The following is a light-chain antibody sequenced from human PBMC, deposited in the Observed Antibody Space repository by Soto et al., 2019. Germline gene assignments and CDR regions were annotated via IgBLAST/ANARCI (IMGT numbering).Light chain of an antibody. J-gene: IGKJ4*01. Sequence: IQMTQSPSTLSASVGDRVTITCRASQSISRWLAWHQQQPGKAPKLLIYKASSLESGVPSRFSGSGSGTEFTLTISSLQPDDFATYYCQQYNSYSVTFGGGTKVDIK. CDR1: QSISRW. CDR3: QQYNSYSVT. V-gene: IGKV1-5*03. CDR2: KAS.